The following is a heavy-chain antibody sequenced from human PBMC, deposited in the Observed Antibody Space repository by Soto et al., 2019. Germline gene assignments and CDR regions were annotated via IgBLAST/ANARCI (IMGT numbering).Heavy chain of an antibody. Sequence: GGSLRLSCAASGFTFTSHGMHWVRQAPDKGLEWVAVIWYDGSKNYYADSVKGRFTISRDNSKNTLYLQMNSLKVENTAVYYCARGVYSSSSGGFDPWGQGTRVTVSS. J-gene: IGHJ5*02. D-gene: IGHD6-6*01. CDR1: GFTFTSHG. V-gene: IGHV3-33*01. CDR3: ARGVYSSSSGGFDP. CDR2: IWYDGSKN.